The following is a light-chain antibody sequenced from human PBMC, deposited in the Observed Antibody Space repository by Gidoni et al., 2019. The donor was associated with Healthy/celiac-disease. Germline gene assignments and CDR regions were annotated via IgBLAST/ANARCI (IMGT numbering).Light chain of an antibody. CDR1: SSNIGTNY. CDR2: ENN. J-gene: IGLJ1*01. V-gene: IGLV1-51*02. CDR3: GTWDSSMSAYV. Sequence: CSGSSSNIGTNYVSWYQQLPGTAPKLLIYENNKRPSGIPDRFPGSKSGTSATLGITGLQPGDEADYYCGTWDSSMSAYVFGTGTKVTVL.